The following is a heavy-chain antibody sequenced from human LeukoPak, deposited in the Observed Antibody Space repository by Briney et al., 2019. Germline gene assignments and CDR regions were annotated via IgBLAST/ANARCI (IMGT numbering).Heavy chain of an antibody. Sequence: GESLKISCKGSGYSFTSYWIGWVRQMPGKGLEWMGIIYPGDSDTTYSPSFQGQVTISADKSISTAYLQWSSLKASDTAMYYCARHQTTVTPDYYYYYGMDVWGQGTTVTVSS. CDR2: IYPGDSDT. D-gene: IGHD4-17*01. J-gene: IGHJ6*02. V-gene: IGHV5-51*01. CDR1: GYSFTSYW. CDR3: ARHQTTVTPDYYYYYGMDV.